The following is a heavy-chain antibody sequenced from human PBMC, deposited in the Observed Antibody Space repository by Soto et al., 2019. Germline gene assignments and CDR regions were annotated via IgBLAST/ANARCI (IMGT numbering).Heavy chain of an antibody. V-gene: IGHV1-69*02. CDR1: GGTFSSYT. J-gene: IGHJ4*02. CDR2: IIPILGIA. CDR3: AYSGYDSSYFDY. Sequence: QVQLVQSGAEVKKPGSSVKVSCKASGGTFSSYTISWVRQAPGQGLEWMGRIIPILGIANYAQKFQGRVTITADKSTSTDYMELSSLRSEDTAVYYCAYSGYDSSYFDYWGQGTLVTVSS. D-gene: IGHD5-12*01.